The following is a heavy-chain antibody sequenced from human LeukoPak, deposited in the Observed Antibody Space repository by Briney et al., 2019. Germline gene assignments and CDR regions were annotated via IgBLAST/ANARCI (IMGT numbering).Heavy chain of an antibody. CDR3: VRDITMVRGVLADYYYGMDV. Sequence: ASVKVSCKASGYTFTSYGISWVRQAPGQRLEWMGWISAYNGNTNYAQKLQGRVTMTTDTSTSTAYMELRSLRSDDTAVYYCVRDITMVRGVLADYYYGMDVWGEGTTVTVSS. V-gene: IGHV1-18*01. CDR1: GYTFTSYG. J-gene: IGHJ6*04. D-gene: IGHD3-10*01. CDR2: ISAYNGNT.